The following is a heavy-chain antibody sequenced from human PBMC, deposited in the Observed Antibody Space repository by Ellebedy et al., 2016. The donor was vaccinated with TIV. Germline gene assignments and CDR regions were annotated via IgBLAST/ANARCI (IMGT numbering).Heavy chain of an antibody. CDR1: GYTFSPYA. D-gene: IGHD4-23*01. V-gene: IGHV3-23*01. CDR3: AKTLYGGHDY. Sequence: GESLKISCAASGYTFSPYAMTWVRQAPGKGLECVSGISGDGNTKSYADSVKGRFTISRDNSKNTLYLLMNSLRADDTAVYYCAKTLYGGHDYWGQGTLVTVSS. CDR2: ISGDGNTK. J-gene: IGHJ4*02.